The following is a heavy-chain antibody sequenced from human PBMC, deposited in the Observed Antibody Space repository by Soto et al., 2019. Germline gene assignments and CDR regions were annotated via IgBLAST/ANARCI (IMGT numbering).Heavy chain of an antibody. V-gene: IGHV3-74*01. D-gene: IGHD6-6*01. CDR3: ARGGAARAYYYYGMDV. J-gene: IGHJ6*02. CDR1: GFTLTNSW. Sequence: GGSLRLSCAASGFTLTNSWMHWFRQAPGKGLVWVSRINSNGRSITYADSVKGRFTISRDNATNTLYLQMNSLRVEDTAVYYCARGGAARAYYYYGMDVWGQGTTVTVSS. CDR2: INSNGRSI.